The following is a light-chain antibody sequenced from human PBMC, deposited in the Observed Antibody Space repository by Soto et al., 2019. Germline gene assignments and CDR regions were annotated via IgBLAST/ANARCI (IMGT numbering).Light chain of an antibody. CDR1: NSNIGAGFD. CDR3: QSHDSSLSAMV. Sequence: QSVLTQPPSVSGAPGQRVTISCTGSNSNIGAGFDVHWYQQLPGTAPKLLIHSNNNRPSGVPDRLSGSKSGTSASLAITGLQAEDEADYYCQSHDSSLSAMVFGGGTKLTVL. V-gene: IGLV1-40*01. CDR2: SNN. J-gene: IGLJ2*01.